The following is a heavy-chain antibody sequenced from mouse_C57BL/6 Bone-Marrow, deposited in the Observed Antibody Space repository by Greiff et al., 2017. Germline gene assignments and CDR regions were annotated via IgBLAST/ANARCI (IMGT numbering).Heavy chain of an antibody. CDR1: GYAFTNYL. V-gene: IGHV1-54*01. D-gene: IGHD1-1*01. CDR3: AGVGTTVVAHWYFDV. CDR2: INPGSGGT. J-gene: IGHJ1*03. Sequence: VQLQQSGAELVRPGTSVKVSCKASGYAFTNYLIEWVKQRPGQGLEWIGVINPGSGGTNYNEKFKGKATLTADKSSSTAYLQLSSLTSEDSAVYFGAGVGTTVVAHWYFDVWGTGTTVTVSA.